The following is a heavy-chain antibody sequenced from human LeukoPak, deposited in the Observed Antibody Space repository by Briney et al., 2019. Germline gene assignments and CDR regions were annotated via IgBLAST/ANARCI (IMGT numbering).Heavy chain of an antibody. CDR3: ARDRSYDILTGYYLYYYYYGMDV. D-gene: IGHD3-9*01. CDR2: ISYDGSNK. J-gene: IGHJ6*02. Sequence: PGRSLRLSCAASGFTFSSHAMHWVRQAPGKGLEWVAVISYDGSNKYYADSVKGRFTISRDNSKNTLYLQMNSLRAEDTAVYYCARDRSYDILTGYYLYYYYYGMDVWGQGITVTVSS. V-gene: IGHV3-30-3*01. CDR1: GFTFSSHA.